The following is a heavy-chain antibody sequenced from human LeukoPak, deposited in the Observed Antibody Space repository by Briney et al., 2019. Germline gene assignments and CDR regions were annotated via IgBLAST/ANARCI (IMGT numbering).Heavy chain of an antibody. CDR3: ARDVARDMTDY. J-gene: IGHJ4*02. CDR2: IKQDGSEK. Sequence: GGSLRLSCAASGFTFSSYWMSWVRQAPGKGLERVANIKQDGSEKYYVDSVKGRFTISRDNAKNSLYLQMNSLRAEDTAVYYCARDVARDMTDYWGQGTLVTVSS. V-gene: IGHV3-7*03. D-gene: IGHD2-15*01. CDR1: GFTFSSYW.